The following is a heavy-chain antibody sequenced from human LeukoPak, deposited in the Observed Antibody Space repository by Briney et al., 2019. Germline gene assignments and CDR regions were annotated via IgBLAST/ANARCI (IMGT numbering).Heavy chain of an antibody. CDR3: AKDPHYYDSSGLATDAFDI. J-gene: IGHJ3*02. D-gene: IGHD3-22*01. V-gene: IGHV3-23*01. CDR1: GFTFSGYA. Sequence: GGSLRLSCAASGFTFSGYAMSWVRQAPGKGLEWVSAISGSGGSTYYADSVKGRFTISRDNSKNTLYLQMSSLRAEDTAVYYCAKDPHYYDSSGLATDAFDIWGQGTMVTVSS. CDR2: ISGSGGST.